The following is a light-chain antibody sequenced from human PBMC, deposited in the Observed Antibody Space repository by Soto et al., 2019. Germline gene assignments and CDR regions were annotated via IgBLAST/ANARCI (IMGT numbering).Light chain of an antibody. Sequence: EIVLTQSPGTLSLSLGERATLSCRASQSVSSSYLAWYQQKPGQAPRLLIYDASSRASGIPYRFSGSGSGTDFTLNISRLEPEDFAVYYCQQYGSSPYTFGQGTKLEIK. CDR1: QSVSSSY. V-gene: IGKV3-20*01. CDR2: DAS. J-gene: IGKJ2*01. CDR3: QQYGSSPYT.